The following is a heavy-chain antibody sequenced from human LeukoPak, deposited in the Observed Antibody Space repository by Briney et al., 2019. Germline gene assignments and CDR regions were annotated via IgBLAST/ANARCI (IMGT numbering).Heavy chain of an antibody. CDR3: ARGPAITIFGVVPYYFDS. CDR2: MNPKSGNT. CDR1: GYTFTSYD. J-gene: IGHJ4*02. V-gene: IGHV1-8*01. D-gene: IGHD3-3*01. Sequence: ASVKVSCTASGYTFTSYDINWVRQATGQGLEWMGWMNPKSGNTGYAQKFQGRVTMTRNTSIRTAYMELSSLRSEDTAVYYCARGPAITIFGVVPYYFDSWGQGTLVTVSS.